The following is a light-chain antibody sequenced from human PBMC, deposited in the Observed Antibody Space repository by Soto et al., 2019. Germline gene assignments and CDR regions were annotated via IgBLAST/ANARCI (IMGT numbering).Light chain of an antibody. CDR1: SSDIGDYNY. V-gene: IGLV2-8*01. CDR3: SSYAGSNIWV. Sequence: QSALTQPPSASGSPGQSVTISCTGTSSDIGDYNYVSWYQQHPGKAPKLMIYEVSKRPSGVPDRFSGSKSGNTASLTVSGLQAEDEADYYCSSYAGSNIWVFGGGPKLTVL. J-gene: IGLJ3*02. CDR2: EVS.